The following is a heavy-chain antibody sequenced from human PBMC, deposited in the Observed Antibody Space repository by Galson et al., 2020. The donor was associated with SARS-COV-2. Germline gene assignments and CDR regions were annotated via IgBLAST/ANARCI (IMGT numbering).Heavy chain of an antibody. D-gene: IGHD2-2*02. Sequence: ASVKLSCKASGYTFTSYGISWVRQAPGQELEWMGWISAYNGNTQYAQKLQGRATMTTDTSTSTAYMELRSLRSDDTAVYYCAREYPRYCSSTSCYTQDYWGQGTLVTVSS. CDR1: GYTFTSYG. CDR3: AREYPRYCSSTSCYTQDY. CDR2: ISAYNGNT. J-gene: IGHJ4*02. V-gene: IGHV1-18*04.